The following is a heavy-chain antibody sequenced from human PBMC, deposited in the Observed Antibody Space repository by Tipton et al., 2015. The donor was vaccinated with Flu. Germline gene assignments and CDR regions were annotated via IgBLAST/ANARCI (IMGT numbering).Heavy chain of an antibody. Sequence: TLSLTRTVSGGSITSYYWSWIRQPPGKGLEWIGYIYYSGSTNYNPSLKSRVTISVDTSKNQFSLKLSSVTAADTAVYYCARRKTVTTRLTYFDYWGQGTLVTVSS. CDR3: ARRKTVTTRLTYFDY. J-gene: IGHJ4*02. CDR1: GGSITSYY. D-gene: IGHD4-17*01. CDR2: IYYSGST. V-gene: IGHV4-59*08.